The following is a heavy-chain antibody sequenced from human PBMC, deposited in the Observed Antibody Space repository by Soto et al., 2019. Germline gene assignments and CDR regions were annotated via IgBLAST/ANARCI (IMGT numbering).Heavy chain of an antibody. CDR1: GFTVSSNY. CDR2: IYSGGST. J-gene: IGHJ4*02. V-gene: IGHV3-53*04. CDR3: ARLGYYYGSGSYYNFPSEYYFDY. Sequence: GGSLRLSCAASGFTVSSNYMSWVRQAPGKGLEWVSVIYSGGSTYYADSVKGRFTISRHNSKNTLYLQMNSLRAEDTAVYYCARLGYYYGSGSYYNFPSEYYFDYWGQGTLVTVSS. D-gene: IGHD3-10*01.